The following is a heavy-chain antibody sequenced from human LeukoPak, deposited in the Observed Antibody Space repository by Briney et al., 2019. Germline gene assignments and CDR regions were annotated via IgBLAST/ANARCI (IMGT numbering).Heavy chain of an antibody. J-gene: IGHJ4*02. CDR3: ARGLGYANLK. CDR1: VGSFSGYY. Sequence: SETLSLTCAVYVGSFSGYYWSWIPHPPRKGREWIGEINHSGSTNYNPSLKSRVTISVDTSKNQFSLKLSSVTAADTAVYYCARGLGYANLKWGQGTLVTVSS. CDR2: INHSGST. D-gene: IGHD1-1*01. V-gene: IGHV4-34*01.